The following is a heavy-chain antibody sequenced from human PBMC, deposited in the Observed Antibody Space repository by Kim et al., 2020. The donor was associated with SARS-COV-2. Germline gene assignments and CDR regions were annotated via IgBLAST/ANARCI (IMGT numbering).Heavy chain of an antibody. V-gene: IGHV3-23*01. J-gene: IGHJ4*02. Sequence: KGRFTISRDNSKNTLYLQMNSLRAEDTAVYYCAKDSYYYDSSGYYYDTDYRGQGTLVTVSS. CDR3: AKDSYYYDSSGYYYDTDY. D-gene: IGHD3-22*01.